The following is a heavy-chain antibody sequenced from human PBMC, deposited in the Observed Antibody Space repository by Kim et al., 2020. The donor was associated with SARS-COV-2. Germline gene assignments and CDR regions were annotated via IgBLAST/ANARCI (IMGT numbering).Heavy chain of an antibody. J-gene: IGHJ4*02. D-gene: IGHD3-3*01. CDR3: ARGDYDLVPAYRN. Sequence: AQKFQGRGTITADESTSTAYMELSSLRSEDTAVYYCARGDYDLVPAYRNWGQGTLVTVSS. V-gene: IGHV1-69*01.